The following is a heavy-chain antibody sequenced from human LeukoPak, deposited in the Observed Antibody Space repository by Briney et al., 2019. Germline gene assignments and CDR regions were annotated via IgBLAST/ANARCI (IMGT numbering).Heavy chain of an antibody. CDR3: AKYYCSGGSCYCDPIDY. J-gene: IGHJ4*02. CDR2: IWYDGSNK. D-gene: IGHD2-15*01. V-gene: IGHV3-33*06. Sequence: GGSLRLSCAASGFTFSGYGMHWVRQAPGKGLEWVAVIWYDGSNKHYADSVKGRFTISRDNSKNTLYLQINSLRAEDTAVYYCAKYYCSGGSCYCDPIDYWGQGTLVTVSS. CDR1: GFTFSGYG.